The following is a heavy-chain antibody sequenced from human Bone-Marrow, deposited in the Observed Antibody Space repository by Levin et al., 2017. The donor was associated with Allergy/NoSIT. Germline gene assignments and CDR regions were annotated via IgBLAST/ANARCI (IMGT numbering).Heavy chain of an antibody. CDR1: GFTFSSFA. CDR2: ISYDGTNK. J-gene: IGHJ6*02. D-gene: IGHD3-10*01. V-gene: IGHV3-30*04. CDR3: ARGDFSGFGELLHYGMDV. Sequence: GGSLRLSCAVSGFTFSSFAMHWVRQVPGKGLEWVAAISYDGTNKYYRDFVTGRFSISRDISKNTLYLEMNSLRTEDTGVYYCARGDFSGFGELLHYGMDVWGQGTTVTVFS.